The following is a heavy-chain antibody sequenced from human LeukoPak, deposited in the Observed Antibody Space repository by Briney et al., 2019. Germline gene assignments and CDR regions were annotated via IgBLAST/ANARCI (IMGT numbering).Heavy chain of an antibody. V-gene: IGHV3-23*01. J-gene: IGHJ4*02. D-gene: IGHD3-22*01. Sequence: PGGSLRLSCAASGFTFSSYAMSWVRQAPGKGLEWVSAISGSGGSTYYADSVKSRFTISRDNSKNTLYLQMNSLRAEDTAVYYCAKDVTSRYYDSSGYYDSTFDYWGQGTLVTVSS. CDR2: ISGSGGST. CDR3: AKDVTSRYYDSSGYYDSTFDY. CDR1: GFTFSSYA.